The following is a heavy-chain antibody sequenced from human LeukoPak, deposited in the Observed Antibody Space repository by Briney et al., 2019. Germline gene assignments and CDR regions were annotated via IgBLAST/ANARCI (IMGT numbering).Heavy chain of an antibody. CDR2: IIPILGIA. CDR3: ATSIVVVTAIRDYFDY. D-gene: IGHD2-21*02. J-gene: IGHJ4*02. V-gene: IGHV1-69*04. CDR1: GGTFSSYA. Sequence: GSSVNVSFKSSGGTFSSYAISWVRQAPGQGLAWMGKIIPILGIANYAQKFQGRVTITADKSTSTAYMELSSLRSEDTAVYYCATSIVVVTAIRDYFDYWGQGTLVTVSS.